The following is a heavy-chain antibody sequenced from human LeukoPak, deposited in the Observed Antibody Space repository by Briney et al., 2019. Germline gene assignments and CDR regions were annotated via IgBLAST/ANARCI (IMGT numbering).Heavy chain of an antibody. CDR1: GYTFTSYD. V-gene: IGHV1-8*01. J-gene: IGHJ4*02. D-gene: IGHD3-22*01. CDR3: ARAPLGPYYDNSGTTFDY. Sequence: GASVKVSCKASGYTFTSYDIYWVRQATGQGLEWMGWMSPNTGNTDYAQKFQGRVTMTRDTSTSTAYMELSSLRSEDTAVYYCARAPLGPYYDNSGTTFDYWGQGALVTVSS. CDR2: MSPNTGNT.